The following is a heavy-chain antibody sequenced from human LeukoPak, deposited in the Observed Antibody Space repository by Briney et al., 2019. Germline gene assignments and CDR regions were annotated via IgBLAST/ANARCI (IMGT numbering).Heavy chain of an antibody. CDR2: IYYSGST. CDR3: ARGSLSYWYFDL. J-gene: IGHJ2*01. CDR1: GGSISSGGYY. Sequence: SETLSLTCTVSGGSISSGGYYWSWIRQHPGKGLEWIGYIYYSGSTYYNPSLKSRVTISVDTSKNQFSLKLSSVTAADTAVYYCARGSLSYWYFDLWGRGTLVTVSS. V-gene: IGHV4-31*03. D-gene: IGHD6-19*01.